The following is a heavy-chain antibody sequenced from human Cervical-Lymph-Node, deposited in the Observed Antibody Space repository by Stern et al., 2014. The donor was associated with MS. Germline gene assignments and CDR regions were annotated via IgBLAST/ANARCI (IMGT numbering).Heavy chain of an antibody. D-gene: IGHD4-17*01. CDR3: ALYGDYVHY. Sequence: QLQLQESGPGLVKPSETLSLTCTVSGGSISSYYWRWIRQPPGKGLEWIGYIYYSGSTNYNPSLKSRVTISVDTSKNQFSLKLSSVTAADTAVYYCALYGDYVHYWGQGTLVTVSS. J-gene: IGHJ4*02. CDR2: IYYSGST. V-gene: IGHV4-59*01. CDR1: GGSISSYY.